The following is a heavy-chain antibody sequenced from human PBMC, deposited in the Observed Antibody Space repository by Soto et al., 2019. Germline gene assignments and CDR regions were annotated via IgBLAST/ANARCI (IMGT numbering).Heavy chain of an antibody. CDR3: VSKLGPYYYGLDV. CDR2: IYHTGIA. Sequence: SEPLSRTCTVYGESITNTRWWSWVRQPPGKGPELIGEIYHTGIANYNPSLESRVAFSVDKSKNQFSLSLTSVTAADTAVYYCVSKLGPYYYGLDVWGQGTTVTVSS. CDR1: GESITNTRW. J-gene: IGHJ6*02. V-gene: IGHV4-4*02. D-gene: IGHD3-16*01.